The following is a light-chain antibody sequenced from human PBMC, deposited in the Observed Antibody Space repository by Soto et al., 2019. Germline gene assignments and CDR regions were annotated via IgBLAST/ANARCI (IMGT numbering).Light chain of an antibody. CDR2: KNN. Sequence: QSVLTQPPSASGTPGQRVTISCSGSSSNIGPNYVYWYQHLPGTAPKLLIYKNNQRPSGVPDRFSGSKSGTSASLAISGLRSQDEADYYCTTWDGSLNIGVFGGGTKLTVL. V-gene: IGLV1-47*01. CDR3: TTWDGSLNIGV. J-gene: IGLJ3*02. CDR1: SSNIGPNY.